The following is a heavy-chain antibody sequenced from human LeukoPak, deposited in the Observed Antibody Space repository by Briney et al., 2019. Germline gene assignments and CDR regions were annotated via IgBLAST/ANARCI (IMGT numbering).Heavy chain of an antibody. CDR3: AKFGAGYCSSTSCYTSFDY. CDR1: GFTFSSYA. D-gene: IGHD2-2*02. V-gene: IGHV3-23*01. CDR2: ISGSGGST. J-gene: IGHJ4*02. Sequence: PGGSLRLSCAASGFTFSSYAMSWVRQAPGKGLEWVSAISGSGGSTYYADSVKGRFTISRDNSKNTLYLQMNSLRAEDTAVYYCAKFGAGYCSSTSCYTSFDYWGQGTLVTVSS.